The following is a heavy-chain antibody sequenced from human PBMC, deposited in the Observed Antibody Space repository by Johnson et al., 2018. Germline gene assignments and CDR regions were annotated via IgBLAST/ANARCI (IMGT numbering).Heavy chain of an antibody. CDR3: ARDYGGNSGEFDP. CDR2: MNPNSGDT. D-gene: IGHD4-23*01. V-gene: IGHV1-8*01. CDR1: GYTFISYD. Sequence: QVQLVQSGAEVKKXGASXKVXCKASGYTFISYDLNWVRQAPGQGLEWMGWMNPNSGDTGYAQKFQGRVTLTRDTSIGTAYMELSSLRSEDTAVDYCARDYGGNSGEFDPWGQGTLVTVSS. J-gene: IGHJ5*02.